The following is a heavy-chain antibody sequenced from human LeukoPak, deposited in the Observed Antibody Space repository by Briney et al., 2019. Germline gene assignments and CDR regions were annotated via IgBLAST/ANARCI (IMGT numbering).Heavy chain of an antibody. J-gene: IGHJ4*02. CDR1: GGSISSGGYY. CDR3: ARQIQQQLARFDY. Sequence: PSETLSLTCTVSGGSISSGGYYWSWIRQPPGKGLEWIGYIYHSGSTYYNPSLKSRVTISVDTSKNQLSLKLSSVTAADTAVYYCARQIQQQLARFDYWGQGTLVTVSS. D-gene: IGHD6-13*01. V-gene: IGHV4-30-2*01. CDR2: IYHSGST.